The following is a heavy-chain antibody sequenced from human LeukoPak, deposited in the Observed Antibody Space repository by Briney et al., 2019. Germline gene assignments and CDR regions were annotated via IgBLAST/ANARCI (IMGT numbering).Heavy chain of an antibody. J-gene: IGHJ4*02. CDR3: ARGYSSGISAN. CDR2: ISSSGTTI. CDR1: GFTFSSYS. V-gene: IGHV3-48*04. D-gene: IGHD6-19*01. Sequence: PGGSLRLSCAASGFTFSSYSMNWVRQAPGKGLEWLPYISSSGTTIYYADSVKGRFTISRDNAKDSLFLQMNSLRAEDTAVYFCARGYSSGISANWGQGTLVTVSS.